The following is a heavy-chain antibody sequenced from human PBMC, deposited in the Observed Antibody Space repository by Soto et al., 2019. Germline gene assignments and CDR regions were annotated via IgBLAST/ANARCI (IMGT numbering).Heavy chain of an antibody. J-gene: IGHJ4*02. CDR3: NATYGDYSPGDY. D-gene: IGHD2-21*02. CDR2: IKSKIDDGTT. Sequence: EVQLVESGGGLVKPGGSLRLSCAASGFTFNNAWMNWVRQAPGKGLEWVGRIKSKIDDGTTDYTSPVKGRFTISRDDSKDRVYLKMNSLKSEDTAVYYCNATYGDYSPGDYWGQGTLVTVSS. V-gene: IGHV3-15*07. CDR1: GFTFNNAW.